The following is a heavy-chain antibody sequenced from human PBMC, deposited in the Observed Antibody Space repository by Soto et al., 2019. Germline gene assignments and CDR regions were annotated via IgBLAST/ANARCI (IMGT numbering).Heavy chain of an antibody. CDR1: GFTFSSYS. D-gene: IGHD4-17*01. V-gene: IGHV3-21*01. CDR2: ISSSSSYI. Sequence: EVQLVESGGGLVKPGGSLRLSCAASGFTFSSYSMNWVRQAPGKGLEWVSSISSSSSYIYYADSVKGRFTISRDNAKNSLYLQMNSLRAEDTAVYYCARVDGDYTYCDYWGQGTLVTVSS. CDR3: ARVDGDYTYCDY. J-gene: IGHJ4*02.